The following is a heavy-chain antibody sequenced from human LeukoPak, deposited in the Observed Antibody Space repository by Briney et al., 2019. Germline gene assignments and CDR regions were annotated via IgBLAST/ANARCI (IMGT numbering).Heavy chain of an antibody. CDR2: IYTSGST. J-gene: IGHJ4*02. D-gene: IGHD3-22*01. Sequence: SETLSLTCTVSGGSISSYYWSWIRQPPGKGLEWIGYIYTSGSTNYNPSLKSRVTILVDTSKNQFSLKLSSVTAADTAVYYCATHDYYDSSGYASDYWGQGTLVTVSS. CDR1: GGSISSYY. CDR3: ATHDYYDSSGYASDY. V-gene: IGHV4-4*09.